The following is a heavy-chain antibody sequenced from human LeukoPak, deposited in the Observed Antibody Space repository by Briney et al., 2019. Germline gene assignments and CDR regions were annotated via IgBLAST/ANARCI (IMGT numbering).Heavy chain of an antibody. CDR3: ASAYYHYYFDY. CDR2: MKTDGSST. J-gene: IGHJ4*02. D-gene: IGHD3-16*01. CDR1: GFTLSSYW. V-gene: IGHV3-74*01. Sequence: GGSLRLSCAASGFTLSSYWMHWVRQAPGKGLLWVSRMKTDGSSTDYADSVKGRFTISRDNAKNTLYLQMNSLRAEDSAVYYCASAYYHYYFDYWGQGTLVTVSS.